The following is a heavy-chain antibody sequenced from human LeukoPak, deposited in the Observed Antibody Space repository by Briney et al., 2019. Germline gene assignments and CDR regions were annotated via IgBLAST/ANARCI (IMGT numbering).Heavy chain of an antibody. CDR1: GFTFTSSA. CDR3: AADRWVGATTFDY. V-gene: IGHV1-58*02. Sequence: SVKVSCKASGFTFTSSAMQWVRQARGRRLEWIGWIVVGSGNTNNAQKFQERVTITRDMSTSTAYMELSSLRSEDTAVYYCAADRWVGATTFDYWGQGTLVTVTS. D-gene: IGHD1-26*01. CDR2: IVVGSGNT. J-gene: IGHJ4*02.